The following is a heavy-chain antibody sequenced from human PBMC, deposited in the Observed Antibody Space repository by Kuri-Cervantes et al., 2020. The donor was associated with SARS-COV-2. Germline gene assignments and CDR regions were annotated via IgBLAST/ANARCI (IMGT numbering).Heavy chain of an antibody. CDR3: ARDRRPSASALDI. V-gene: IGHV4-31*03. CDR2: TSDSVTT. D-gene: IGHD2-15*01. J-gene: IGHJ3*02. Sequence: SLSLACSVSGGSLVGGGNYWTWIRHHPGKGLEWIGYTSDSVTTFYNPTLKSRVIISLDTDHYRFSLKLNSVTGAATAVYYCARDRRPSASALDIWGQGTGVTVSS. CDR1: GGSLVGGGNY.